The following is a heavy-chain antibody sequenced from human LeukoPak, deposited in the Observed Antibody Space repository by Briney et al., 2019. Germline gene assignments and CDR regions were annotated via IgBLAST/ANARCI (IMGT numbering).Heavy chain of an antibody. Sequence: GGSLRLSCAASGFSFNSYAMSWVRQAPGKGLEWVSTFSGSGYSTYYADSVKGRFTISRDTSKNTLYLQMNSLRAEDTAVYYCAKEVGTGDYYYHGMDVWGKGTTVTVSS. CDR2: FSGSGYST. D-gene: IGHD3/OR15-3a*01. CDR3: AKEVGTGDYYYHGMDV. CDR1: GFSFNSYA. V-gene: IGHV3-23*01. J-gene: IGHJ6*04.